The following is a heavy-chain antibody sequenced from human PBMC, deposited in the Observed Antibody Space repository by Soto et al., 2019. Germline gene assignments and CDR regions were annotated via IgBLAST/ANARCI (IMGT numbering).Heavy chain of an antibody. CDR2: IDPYDTGI. V-gene: IGHV3-74*01. D-gene: IGHD2-21*01. Sequence: GVSLSLSCRDSGFTFIGDWMHWVRQAPGKGLDWVSRIDPYDTGISYADSVKGRFTISRDNAKSTLYLQMNSLRPEDTSVYYWTRETFGAGEDWCLGTLVT. J-gene: IGHJ4*02. CDR3: TRETFGAGED. CDR1: GFTFIGDW.